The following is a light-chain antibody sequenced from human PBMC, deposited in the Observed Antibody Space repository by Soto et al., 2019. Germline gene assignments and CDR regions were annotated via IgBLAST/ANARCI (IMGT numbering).Light chain of an antibody. CDR1: SSNIGAGYD. CDR3: QSYDSSLSAFYV. V-gene: IGLV1-40*01. Sequence: QSVLTQPPSVSGAPGQRVTISCTGSSSNIGAGYDVHWYQQLPGTAPKLLVYGTSNRPSGVPDRFSGSKSGTSASLAITGLQAEDEADYYCQSYDSSLSAFYVFGPGTKVTVL. CDR2: GTS. J-gene: IGLJ1*01.